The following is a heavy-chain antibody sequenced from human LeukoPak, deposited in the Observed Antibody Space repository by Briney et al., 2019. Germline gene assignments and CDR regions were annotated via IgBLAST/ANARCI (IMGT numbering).Heavy chain of an antibody. CDR3: ARLLGYSSGWYNQVYYFDY. D-gene: IGHD6-19*01. CDR2: INHSGST. V-gene: IGHV4-34*01. CDR1: GGSFSGYY. J-gene: IGHJ4*02. Sequence: SETLSLTCAVYGGSFSGYYWSWIRQPPGKGLEWIGEINHSGSTNYNPSLKSRVTISVDTSKNQFPLKLSSVTAADTAVYYCARLLGYSSGWYNQVYYFDYWGQGTLVTVSS.